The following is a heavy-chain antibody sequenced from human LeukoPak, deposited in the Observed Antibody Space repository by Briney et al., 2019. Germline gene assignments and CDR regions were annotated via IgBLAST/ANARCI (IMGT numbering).Heavy chain of an antibody. J-gene: IGHJ4*02. D-gene: IGHD5-24*01. V-gene: IGHV3-9*03. Sequence: GGSLRLSCAASGFTFADYAMHWVRQAPGKGLEWVSGISWNSGSIGYADSVKGRFTISRDNAKNSLYLQMNSLRAEDMALYYCARATRNADFWGQGTLVTVSS. CDR3: ARATRNADF. CDR1: GFTFADYA. CDR2: ISWNSGSI.